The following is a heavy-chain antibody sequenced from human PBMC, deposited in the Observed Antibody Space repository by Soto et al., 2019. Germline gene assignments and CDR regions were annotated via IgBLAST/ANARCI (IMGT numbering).Heavy chain of an antibody. V-gene: IGHV4-31*01. D-gene: IGHD3-10*01. CDR2: IYYSGST. CDR3: ARQHPTSVLLEFGPFDY. J-gene: IGHJ4*02. CDR1: GGSISSGGYY. Sequence: QVQLQESGPGLVKPSQTLSLTCTVSGGSISSGGYYWSWIRQHPGKGLEWFGYIYYSGSTYYNPSLKSLVTISVNTSKNQFSMKLSSVTAADTAVYYCARQHPTSVLLEFGPFDYWGQGTLVTVSS.